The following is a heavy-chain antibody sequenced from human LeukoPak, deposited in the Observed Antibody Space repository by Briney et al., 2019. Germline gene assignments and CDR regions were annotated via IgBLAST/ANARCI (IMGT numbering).Heavy chain of an antibody. J-gene: IGHJ4*02. Sequence: GGSLRLSCAASGFTFSSYAMSWVRQAPGKGLECVSAISGSGGSTYYADSVKGRFTISRDKSKNTLYLQMNSLRVEDTAVHYRAKERAYGSGSYGFDYWGQGTLVTVSS. V-gene: IGHV3-23*01. CDR1: GFTFSSYA. D-gene: IGHD3-10*01. CDR2: ISGSGGST. CDR3: AKERAYGSGSYGFDY.